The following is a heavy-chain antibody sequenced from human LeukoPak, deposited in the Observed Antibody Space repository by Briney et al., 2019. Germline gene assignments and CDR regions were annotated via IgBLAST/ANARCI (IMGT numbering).Heavy chain of an antibody. CDR3: AINLSGRAGPFDY. D-gene: IGHD3-9*01. CDR1: GFSISDYG. J-gene: IGHJ4*02. V-gene: IGHV3-30*03. CDR2: ISFDGSNK. Sequence: GGSLRLSCAASGFSISDYGFHWGRQAPGKGLEWEAVISFDGSNKFYADSVKGRFTISRDTSKNTLYLQMNSLRADDTAVYYCAINLSGRAGPFDYLGQGTLVTVSS.